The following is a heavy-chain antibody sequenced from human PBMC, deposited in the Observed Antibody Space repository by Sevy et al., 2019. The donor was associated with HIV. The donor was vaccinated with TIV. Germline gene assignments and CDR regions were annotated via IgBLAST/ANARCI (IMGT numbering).Heavy chain of an antibody. CDR2: ISYDGSNK. CDR3: ARGMILEGSWCGMDV. V-gene: IGHV3-30*03. D-gene: IGHD3-3*01. J-gene: IGHJ6*02. CDR1: GFTFSSYG. Sequence: GGSLRLSCAASGFTFSSYGMHWVRQAPGKGLEWVAVISYDGSNKYYADSVKGRFTISRDNSRNTLSLQMNSLRAEDTAVYYCARGMILEGSWCGMDVWGQGTTVTVSS.